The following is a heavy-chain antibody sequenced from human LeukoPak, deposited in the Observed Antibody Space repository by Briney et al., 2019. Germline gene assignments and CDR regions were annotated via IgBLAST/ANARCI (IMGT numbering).Heavy chain of an antibody. CDR2: INHSGST. D-gene: IGHD3-22*01. V-gene: IGHV4-34*01. J-gene: IGHJ4*02. CDR3: ARVRNRYDSSGYFDY. Sequence: PSETLSLTCAVYGGSFSGYYWSWIRQPPGKGLEWIGEINHSGSTNYNPSLESRVTISVDTSKNQFSLKLSSVTAADTAVYYCARVRNRYDSSGYFDYWGQGTLVTVSS. CDR1: GGSFSGYY.